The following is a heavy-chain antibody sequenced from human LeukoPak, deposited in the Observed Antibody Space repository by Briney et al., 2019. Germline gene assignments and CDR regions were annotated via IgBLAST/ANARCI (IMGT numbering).Heavy chain of an antibody. CDR2: IYYSGST. Sequence: PSETLSLTCTVSGGSISSYYWSWIRQPPGKGLEWIGYIYYSGSTNYNPSLKSRVTMSVDTSKNQFSLRLSSVTAADTAVYYCATDRYGSGSYYIWGQGTLVTVSS. CDR3: ATDRYGSGSYYI. D-gene: IGHD3-10*01. J-gene: IGHJ4*02. V-gene: IGHV4-59*12. CDR1: GGSISSYY.